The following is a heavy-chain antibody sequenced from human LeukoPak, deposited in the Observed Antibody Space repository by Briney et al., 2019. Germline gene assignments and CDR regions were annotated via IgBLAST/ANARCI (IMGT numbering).Heavy chain of an antibody. CDR1: GYTFTSYY. D-gene: IGHD4-17*01. Sequence: GASVEVSCKASGYTFTSYYMHWVRQAPGQGLEWMGWISAYNGNTNYAQKLQGRVTMTTDTSTSTAYMELRSLRSDDTAVYYCARGSGIGDYFPPDDAFDIWGQGTMVTVSS. V-gene: IGHV1-18*04. J-gene: IGHJ3*02. CDR2: ISAYNGNT. CDR3: ARGSGIGDYFPPDDAFDI.